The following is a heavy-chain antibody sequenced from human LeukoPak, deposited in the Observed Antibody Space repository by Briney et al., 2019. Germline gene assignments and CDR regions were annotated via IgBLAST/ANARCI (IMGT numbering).Heavy chain of an antibody. CDR3: ARIGYSSSSFDY. CDR1: GFTFSNYW. D-gene: IGHD6-6*01. Sequence: PGGSLRLSCAASGFTFSNYWMSWVRQAPGRGLEWVANIKQDGSVKYHVDSVKGRFTISRDNSKNSVYLQMNSLRAEDTAVYYCARIGYSSSSFDYWGQGTLVTVSS. CDR2: IKQDGSVK. V-gene: IGHV3-7*01. J-gene: IGHJ4*02.